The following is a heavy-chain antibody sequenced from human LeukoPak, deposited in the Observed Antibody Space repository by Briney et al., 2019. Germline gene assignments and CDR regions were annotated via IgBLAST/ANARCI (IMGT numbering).Heavy chain of an antibody. CDR2: IYTSGST. CDR3: ARGRYSHGASDI. Sequence: PSETLSLTCTVSGGSISYLYWSWIRQPAGKGLEWIGRIYTSGSTNYNPSLKSRVTMSVDTSKNQFSLKLSSVTAADTAVYYCARGRYSHGASDIWCQGTMVAVAS. D-gene: IGHD5-18*01. CDR1: GGSISYLY. V-gene: IGHV4-4*07. J-gene: IGHJ3*02.